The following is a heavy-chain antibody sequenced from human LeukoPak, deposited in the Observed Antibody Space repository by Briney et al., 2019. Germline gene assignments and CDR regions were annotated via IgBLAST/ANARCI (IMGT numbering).Heavy chain of an antibody. CDR1: GFTFDDYT. CDR3: AKGYSSGWYPFDY. J-gene: IGHJ4*02. D-gene: IGHD6-19*01. CDR2: ITWDSGTT. Sequence: GGSLRLSCAASGFTFDDYTMHWVRQAPGKSLEWVSLITWDSGTTYYKDSVKGRFTISRDNSKNSLYLQMNSLRTEDTALYYCAKGYSSGWYPFDYWAREPWSPSPQ. V-gene: IGHV3-43*01.